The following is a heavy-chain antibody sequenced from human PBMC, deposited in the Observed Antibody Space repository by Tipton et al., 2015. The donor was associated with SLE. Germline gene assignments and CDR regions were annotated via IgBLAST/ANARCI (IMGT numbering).Heavy chain of an antibody. J-gene: IGHJ4*02. D-gene: IGHD3-10*01. CDR1: GGSFSGYY. CDR2: IYYSGST. Sequence: LRLSCAVYGGSFSGYYWSWIRQPPGKGLEWIGYIYYSGSTSYNPSLKSRVTISVDTSKNQFSLKLSSVTAADTAVYYCARVGITMVRGHFDYWGQGTLVTVSS. V-gene: IGHV4-59*01. CDR3: ARVGITMVRGHFDY.